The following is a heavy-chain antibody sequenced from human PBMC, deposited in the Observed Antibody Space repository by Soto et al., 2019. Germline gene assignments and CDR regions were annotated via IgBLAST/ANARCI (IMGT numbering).Heavy chain of an antibody. CDR1: GFTVSSNY. Sequence: EVQLVESGGGLVQPGGSLRLSCAASGFTVSSNYMSWVRQAPGKGLEWVSLIYSGGSTYYADSVKGRFTISRDNSKNTLFLQMDSLRVEDTAVYYCAREELMVRGVIEFWGLGTLVTVSS. D-gene: IGHD3-10*01. CDR3: AREELMVRGVIEF. V-gene: IGHV3-66*01. J-gene: IGHJ4*02. CDR2: IYSGGST.